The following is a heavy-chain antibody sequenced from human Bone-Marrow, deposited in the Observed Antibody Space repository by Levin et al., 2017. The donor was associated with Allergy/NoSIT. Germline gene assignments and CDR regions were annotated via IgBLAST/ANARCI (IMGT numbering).Heavy chain of an antibody. J-gene: IGHJ4*02. D-gene: IGHD3-9*01. CDR2: IYSCGST. CDR1: GFTVSSNY. Sequence: GESLKISCAASGFTVSSNYMSWVRQAPGKGLEWVSVIYSCGSTYYADSVKGRFTISRDNSKNTLYLQMNSLRAEDTAVYYCASSGPSYYDILTGYSNPYYFDYWGQGTLVTVSS. CDR3: ASSGPSYYDILTGYSNPYYFDY. V-gene: IGHV3-66*03.